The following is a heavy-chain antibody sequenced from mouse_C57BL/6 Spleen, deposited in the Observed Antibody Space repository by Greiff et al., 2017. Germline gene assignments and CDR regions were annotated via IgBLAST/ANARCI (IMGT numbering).Heavy chain of an antibody. CDR1: GYTFTSYW. Sequence: QVQLQQPGAELVKPGASVKVSCKASGYTFTSYWMHWVKQRPGQGLEWIGRIHPSDSDTNYNQKFKGKATLTVDKSSSTAYMQLSSLTSEDSAVYYCAIGITTVVGYCDYWGKGTTLTGSS. CDR2: IHPSDSDT. CDR3: AIGITTVVGYCDY. J-gene: IGHJ2*01. D-gene: IGHD1-1*01. V-gene: IGHV1-74*01.